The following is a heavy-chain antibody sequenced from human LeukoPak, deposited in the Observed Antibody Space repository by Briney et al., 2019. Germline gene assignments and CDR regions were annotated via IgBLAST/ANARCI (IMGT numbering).Heavy chain of an antibody. J-gene: IGHJ5*02. V-gene: IGHV5-51*01. CDR3: VRTSGWYSSWFDP. CDR2: IYPGDSDT. CDR1: GYTFARYW. Sequence: GDSLKISCKGSGYTFARYWIGWVRQMPGKGLEWMAIIYPGDSDTRYSPSFQGQVTISVDRSISTAYMQWSSLKASDTAIYYCVRTSGWYSSWFDPWGQGTLVTVSS. D-gene: IGHD6-19*01.